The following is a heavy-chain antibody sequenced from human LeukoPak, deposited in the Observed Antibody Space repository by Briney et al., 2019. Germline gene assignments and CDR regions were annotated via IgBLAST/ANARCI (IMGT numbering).Heavy chain of an antibody. V-gene: IGHV4-59*01. CDR1: GGSISTYY. CDR3: ARGREEVDFDY. CDR2: IYYSGST. Sequence: PSETLSLTCTVSGGSISTYYWSWIRQPPGKGLEWIGYIYYSGSTRNNPSLKSRVTVSLDTSMNQFYLKLTSVTAADTAVYSCARGREEVDFDYWGQGALVTVSS. J-gene: IGHJ4*02. D-gene: IGHD2-15*01.